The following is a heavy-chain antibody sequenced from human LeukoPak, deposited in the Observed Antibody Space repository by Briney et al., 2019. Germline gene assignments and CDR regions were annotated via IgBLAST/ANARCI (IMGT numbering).Heavy chain of an antibody. D-gene: IGHD7-27*01. CDR2: IYYSGST. J-gene: IGHJ5*02. V-gene: IGHV4-59*01. Sequence: SETLPLTCTVSGGSINSSYWSWIRQPPGKGPEWVGHIYYSGSTNYNPSLKSRVTISVDTSKNQFSLKLSSVTAADTAVYYCARMTWGNWFDPWGQGTLVTVSS. CDR3: ARMTWGNWFDP. CDR1: GGSINSSY.